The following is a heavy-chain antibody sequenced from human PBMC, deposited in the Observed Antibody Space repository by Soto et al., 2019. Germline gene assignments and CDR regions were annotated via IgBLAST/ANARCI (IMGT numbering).Heavy chain of an antibody. D-gene: IGHD3-10*01. CDR2: INPSNGST. J-gene: IGHJ4*02. CDR1: GYTFSTYY. Sequence: ASVKVSCKASGYTFSTYYMHWVRQAPGQGYEWMGIINPSNGSTTYAQKFQDRVTMTRDTSTTTVYMELSSLKSEDTAVYYCAGGWFGEFMYDFDYWGQGTLVTGSS. CDR3: AGGWFGEFMYDFDY. V-gene: IGHV1-46*01.